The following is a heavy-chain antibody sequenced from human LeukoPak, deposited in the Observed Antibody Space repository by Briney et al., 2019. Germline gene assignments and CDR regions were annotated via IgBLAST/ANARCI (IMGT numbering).Heavy chain of an antibody. J-gene: IGHJ3*01. Sequence: GGSLRLSCAASGFTFSSYSMNWVRQAPGKGLEWVSYISSSSSTIYYADSVKGRFTISRDNAKNLLYLQMNSLRAEDTAVYYCARPGYTAGYDLWGQGTLVTVSS. CDR3: ARPGYTAGYDL. CDR2: ISSSSSTI. D-gene: IGHD3-9*01. CDR1: GFTFSSYS. V-gene: IGHV3-48*04.